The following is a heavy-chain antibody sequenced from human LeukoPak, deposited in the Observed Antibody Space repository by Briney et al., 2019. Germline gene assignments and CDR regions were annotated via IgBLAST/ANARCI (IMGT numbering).Heavy chain of an antibody. CDR1: GFTFSNYY. J-gene: IGHJ4*02. Sequence: PGGSLRLSCAASGFTFSNYYMHWGRQAPGKGLEWVAVISDDGNRKYYADSVQGRFTISRDNSKNTLYLQMNSLRAEDTAVCFCVKDLSGYWTFDYWGQGTLVTVSS. V-gene: IGHV3-30*18. CDR3: VKDLSGYWTFDY. D-gene: IGHD1-1*01. CDR2: ISDDGNRK.